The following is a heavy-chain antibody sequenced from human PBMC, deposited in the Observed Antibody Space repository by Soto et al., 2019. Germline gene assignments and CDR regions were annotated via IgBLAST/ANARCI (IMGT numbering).Heavy chain of an antibody. CDR1: GGTFSSYA. CDR2: IIPISGTE. Sequence: QVQLVQSGAEVKKPGSSVKVSCKASGGTFSSYAISWVRQAPGQGLEWMGGIIPISGTENYAQKYQGRATITAAESTSTAYMELSSLRSEDTAVYYCARSQGSSTSLEIYYYYYYGMDVWGQGTTVTVSS. J-gene: IGHJ6*02. CDR3: ARSQGSSTSLEIYYYYYYGMDV. V-gene: IGHV1-69*01. D-gene: IGHD2-2*01.